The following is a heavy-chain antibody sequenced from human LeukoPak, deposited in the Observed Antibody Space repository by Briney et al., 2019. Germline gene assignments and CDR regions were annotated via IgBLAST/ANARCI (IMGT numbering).Heavy chain of an antibody. J-gene: IGHJ4*02. CDR2: ISNNGGYT. D-gene: IGHD2/OR15-2a*01. V-gene: IGHV3-23*01. CDR3: AKKSPRPPRESYFDY. CDR1: GFTFSSSA. Sequence: PGGSLRLSCAASGFTFSSSAVSWVRQAPGKGLEWVSAISNNGGYTYYADSVQGRFTISRDNSKSTLCLQMNSLRAEDTAVYYCAKKSPRPPRESYFDYWGQGTLVTVSS.